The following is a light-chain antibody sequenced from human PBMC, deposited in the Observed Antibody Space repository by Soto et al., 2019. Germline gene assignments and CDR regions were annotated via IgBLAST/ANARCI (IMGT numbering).Light chain of an antibody. V-gene: IGKV3-15*01. Sequence: EIVMTQPPATLSVSPGERATLSCRASQSVSSNLAWYQQKPGQAPRLLIYGASTRATGIPARFSGSGSGTEFSLTISSLQSEDFAVYYCQQYNNWTRTFGKGT. CDR2: GAS. CDR1: QSVSSN. J-gene: IGKJ1*01. CDR3: QQYNNWTRT.